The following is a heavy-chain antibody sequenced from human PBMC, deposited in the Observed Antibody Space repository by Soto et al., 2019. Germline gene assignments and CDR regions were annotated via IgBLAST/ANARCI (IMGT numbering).Heavy chain of an antibody. D-gene: IGHD3-9*01. CDR1: GFTFSTYG. CDR3: VRRGVFRYFDDTP. CDR2: ISTSGVYI. V-gene: IGHV3-21*01. J-gene: IGHJ5*02. Sequence: EVQLVESGGGLVKPGGSLRLSCAASGFTFSTYGLNWVRQSPGMGLEWVSSISTSGVYIYYADSVKGRFTTSRDNAKNALYLHMNSLRAEDTAVYYCVRRGVFRYFDDTPWGQGTLVTVSS.